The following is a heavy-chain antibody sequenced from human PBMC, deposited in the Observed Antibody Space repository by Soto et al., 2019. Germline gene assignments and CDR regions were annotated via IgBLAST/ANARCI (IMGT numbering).Heavy chain of an antibody. V-gene: IGHV1-69*06. CDR1: GGTFSSYA. CDR2: IIPICGTA. D-gene: IGHD3-22*01. J-gene: IGHJ6*02. CDR3: AGGKRSSGILQKYYYYGMDV. Sequence: SVKVSCKDSGGTFSSYAISWVRQAPGQGLEWMGGIIPICGTANYAQKFQRRVTITADKSTSTAYMELSSLRSEDTAVYYCAGGKRSSGILQKYYYYGMDVWG.